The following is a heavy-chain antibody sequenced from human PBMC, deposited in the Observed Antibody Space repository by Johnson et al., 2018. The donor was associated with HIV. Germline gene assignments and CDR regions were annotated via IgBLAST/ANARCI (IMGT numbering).Heavy chain of an antibody. Sequence: QVQLVESGGGVVQPGRSLRVSCAASGFTFSSYGMHWVRQAPGKGLEWVAVTSNDGSNKYYADSVKGRFTISRDNSKNTLYLQMKSLRAEDTAVYYCAGAGARPFDIWGQGTRVTVSA. D-gene: IGHD3-10*01. CDR1: GFTFSSYG. CDR2: TSNDGSNK. CDR3: AGAGARPFDI. J-gene: IGHJ3*02. V-gene: IGHV3-30*03.